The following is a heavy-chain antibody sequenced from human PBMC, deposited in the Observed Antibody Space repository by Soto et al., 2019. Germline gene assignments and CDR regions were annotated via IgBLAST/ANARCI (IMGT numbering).Heavy chain of an antibody. V-gene: IGHV3-74*01. CDR2: INSDVSST. CDR1: GFTFSSYW. Sequence: EVQLVESGGGLVQPGGSLRLACAASGFTFSSYWRHWVRQAPGKGRVWVSRINSDVSSTSYADCVKGRFTISRDNAKNTLYIQMNTPRAEYTAVYYCAVAVAGPTAIGYWGQGTLVTVSS. CDR3: AVAVAGPTAIGY. J-gene: IGHJ4*02. D-gene: IGHD6-19*01.